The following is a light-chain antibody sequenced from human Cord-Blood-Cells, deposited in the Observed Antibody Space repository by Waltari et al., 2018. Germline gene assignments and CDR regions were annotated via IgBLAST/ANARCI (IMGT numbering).Light chain of an antibody. V-gene: IGLV1-40*01. J-gene: IGLJ2*01. CDR3: QSYDSSLSGYVV. Sequence: QSVLTRPPSVSGAPGQRVTISCTGSSSNIGAGYDVHWYQQLPGTAPKLLIYGNINRPSGVPDRFSGSKSGTSASLAITGLQAEDEADYYCQSYDSSLSGYVVFGGGTKLTVL. CDR1: SSNIGAGYD. CDR2: GNI.